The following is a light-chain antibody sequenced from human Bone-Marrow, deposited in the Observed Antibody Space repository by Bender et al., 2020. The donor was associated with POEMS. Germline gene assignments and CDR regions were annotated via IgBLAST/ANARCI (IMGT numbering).Light chain of an antibody. CDR2: SSH. J-gene: IGLJ3*02. Sequence: QSVLTQPPSASGTPGQRVTISCSGGSSNIGAHAVNWYQHLPGTAPKLLIYSSHRRPSEVPDRFSGSRSGTSASLAISGLQSEDEADYYCAVWDDSLNGWMLGGGTKLTVL. CDR3: AVWDDSLNGWM. V-gene: IGLV1-44*01. CDR1: SSNIGAHA.